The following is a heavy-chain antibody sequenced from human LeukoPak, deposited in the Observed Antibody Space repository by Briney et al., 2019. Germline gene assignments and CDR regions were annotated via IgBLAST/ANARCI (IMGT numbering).Heavy chain of an antibody. Sequence: GGSLRLSCAASGYTFSDFSVNWVRQAPGKGLEWVASISSTSTFIYSADSVKGRFTISRDTAKSSLYLQMSSLTAEDTAVYYCARGGSRLSDYWGQGTLVTVSS. J-gene: IGHJ4*02. D-gene: IGHD5-12*01. CDR3: ARGGSRLSDY. CDR2: ISSTSTFI. CDR1: GYTFSDFS. V-gene: IGHV3-21*01.